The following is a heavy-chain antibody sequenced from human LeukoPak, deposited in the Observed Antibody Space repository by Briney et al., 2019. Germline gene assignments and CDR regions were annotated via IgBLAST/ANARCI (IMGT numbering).Heavy chain of an antibody. CDR2: INTNTGNP. CDR3: ARPYYYDSSGYYLYYFDY. Sequence: ASVKVSCKASGYSFTTFAMNWVRQAPGQGLEWMGWINTNTGNPTYAQGFTGRFVFSLDTSVSTAYLQISSLKAEDTAVYYCARPYYYDSSGYYLYYFDYWGQGTLVTVSS. J-gene: IGHJ4*02. D-gene: IGHD3-22*01. CDR1: GYSFTTFA. V-gene: IGHV7-4-1*02.